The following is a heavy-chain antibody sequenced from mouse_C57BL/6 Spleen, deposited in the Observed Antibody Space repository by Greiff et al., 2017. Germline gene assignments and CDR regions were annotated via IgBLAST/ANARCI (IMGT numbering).Heavy chain of an antibody. CDR3: ASRGANWYFDV. J-gene: IGHJ1*03. CDR1: GYTFTSYW. CDR2: IDPSDSET. D-gene: IGHD1-1*01. V-gene: IGHV1-52*01. Sequence: QVQLQQPGAELVRPGSSVKLSCKASGYTFTSYWMHWVKQRPIQGLEWIGNIDPSDSETHYNQKFKDKATLTVDKSSSTAYMQLSSLTSGDSAVYYCASRGANWYFDVWGTGTTVTVSS.